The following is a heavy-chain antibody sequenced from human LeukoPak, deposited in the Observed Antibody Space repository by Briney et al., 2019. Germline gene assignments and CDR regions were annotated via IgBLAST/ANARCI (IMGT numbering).Heavy chain of an antibody. D-gene: IGHD3-10*01. CDR2: ISTYNGNT. J-gene: IGHJ4*02. Sequence: ASVKVSCKASGYTFTSYGISWVRQAPGQGLEWLGWISTYNGNTHYAQKFQGRVTMTTDTSTSTAYMELRSLRSDDTALYYCARLMVRGVVREDYWGQGTLVTVSS. CDR1: GYTFTSYG. V-gene: IGHV1-18*01. CDR3: ARLMVRGVVREDY.